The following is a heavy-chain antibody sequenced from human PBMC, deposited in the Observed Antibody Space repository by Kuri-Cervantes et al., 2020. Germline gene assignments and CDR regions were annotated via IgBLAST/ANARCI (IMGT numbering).Heavy chain of an antibody. J-gene: IGHJ4*02. D-gene: IGHD6-13*01. CDR2: ISSSSSYI. V-gene: IGHV3-21*01. CDR3: ARDRSSWYRFDY. Sequence: GGSLRLSCAAPGFTFSSYSMNWVRQAPGKGLEWVSSISSSSSYIYYADSVKGRFTISRDNAKNSLYLQMDSLRAEDTAVYYCARDRSSWYRFDYWGQGTLVTVSS. CDR1: GFTFSSYS.